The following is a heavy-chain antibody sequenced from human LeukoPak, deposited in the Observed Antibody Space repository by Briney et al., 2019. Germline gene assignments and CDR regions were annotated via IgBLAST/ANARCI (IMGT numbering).Heavy chain of an antibody. J-gene: IGHJ4*02. CDR1: GGTFSSYA. CDR2: IIPIFGTA. CDR3: ATEYGSGSYYGDY. D-gene: IGHD3-10*01. V-gene: IGHV1-69*13. Sequence: ASVKVSCKASGGTFSSYAISWVRQAPGQGLEWMGGIIPIFGTANYAQKFQGRATITADESTSTAYMELSSLRSEDTAVYYCATEYGSGSYYGDYWGQGTLVTVSS.